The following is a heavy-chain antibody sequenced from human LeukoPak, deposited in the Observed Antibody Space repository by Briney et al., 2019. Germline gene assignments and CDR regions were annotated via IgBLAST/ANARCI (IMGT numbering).Heavy chain of an antibody. J-gene: IGHJ4*02. V-gene: IGHV3-30*18. CDR2: ISYDGSNK. Sequence: GGTLRLSCAASGFTFSSYGMHWVRQAPGKGLEWVAVISYDGSNKYYADSVKGRFTISRDNSKNTLYLQMNSLRAEDTAVYYCAKPTEKYYDILTGYYSPFDYWGQGTLVTVSS. D-gene: IGHD3-9*01. CDR1: GFTFSSYG. CDR3: AKPTEKYYDILTGYYSPFDY.